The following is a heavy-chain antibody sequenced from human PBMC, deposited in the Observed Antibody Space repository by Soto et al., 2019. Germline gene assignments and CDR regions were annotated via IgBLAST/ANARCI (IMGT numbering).Heavy chain of an antibody. V-gene: IGHV1-69*13. Sequence: SVKVSCKASGGTFSCYAISWVRQAPGQGLEWMGGIIPIFGTANYAQKFQGRVTITADESTSTAYMELSSLRSEDTAVYYCARGAAAAGKFDYWGQGTLVTVSS. D-gene: IGHD6-13*01. CDR1: GGTFSCYA. J-gene: IGHJ4*02. CDR3: ARGAAAAGKFDY. CDR2: IIPIFGTA.